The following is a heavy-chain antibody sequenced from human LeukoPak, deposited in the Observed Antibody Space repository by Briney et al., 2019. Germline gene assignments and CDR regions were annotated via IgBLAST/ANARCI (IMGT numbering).Heavy chain of an antibody. V-gene: IGHV3-21*01. CDR1: GFIFSSYG. Sequence: GGSLRLSCAASGFIFSSYGMNWVRQAPGKGLEWVSSITSSSSYIYYADSVKGRFTISRDNAKNSLYLQMNSLRAEDTAVYYCARGGSNSPYYFDYWGQGTLVTVSS. D-gene: IGHD2-2*01. J-gene: IGHJ4*02. CDR2: ITSSSSYI. CDR3: ARGGSNSPYYFDY.